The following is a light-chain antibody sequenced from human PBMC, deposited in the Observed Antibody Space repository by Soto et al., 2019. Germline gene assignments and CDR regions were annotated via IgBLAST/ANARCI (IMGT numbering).Light chain of an antibody. CDR2: SNN. J-gene: IGLJ1*01. Sequence: QCALSHPPSASGTPGDRVTIACSGSSSNIGSNTVNWYQQLPGTAPKLLIYSNNQRPSGVPDRFSGSKSGTSASLAISGLHSEDEADYYCAAWDDSLNGYVFGTGTKVTVL. CDR1: SSNIGSNT. V-gene: IGLV1-44*01. CDR3: AAWDDSLNGYV.